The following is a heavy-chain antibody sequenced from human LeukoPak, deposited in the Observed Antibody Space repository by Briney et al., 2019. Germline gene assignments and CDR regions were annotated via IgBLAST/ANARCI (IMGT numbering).Heavy chain of an antibody. Sequence: PSETLSLTCTVSGGSISSSSYYWGWIRQPPGKGLEWIGSIYYSGSTYYNPSLKSRVTISVDTSKNQFSLKLSSVTAADTAVYYCARPRGWTPGAFDNWGQGTMVTVSS. D-gene: IGHD6-19*01. CDR3: ARPRGWTPGAFDN. J-gene: IGHJ3*02. V-gene: IGHV4-39*01. CDR1: GGSISSSSYY. CDR2: IYYSGST.